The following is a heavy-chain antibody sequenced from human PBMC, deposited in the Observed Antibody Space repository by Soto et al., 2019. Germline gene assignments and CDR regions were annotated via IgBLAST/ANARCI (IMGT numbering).Heavy chain of an antibody. Sequence: SVKVSCKASGGTFGSYAISWVRQAPGQGLEWMGGIIPIFDTANYAQKFQGRVTITADESTSTAYMELSSLRSEDTAVYYCASPVKLLRYFDWSYDAFDIWGQGTMVTVSS. CDR3: ASPVKLLRYFDWSYDAFDI. V-gene: IGHV1-69*13. J-gene: IGHJ3*02. CDR1: GGTFGSYA. D-gene: IGHD3-9*01. CDR2: IIPIFDTA.